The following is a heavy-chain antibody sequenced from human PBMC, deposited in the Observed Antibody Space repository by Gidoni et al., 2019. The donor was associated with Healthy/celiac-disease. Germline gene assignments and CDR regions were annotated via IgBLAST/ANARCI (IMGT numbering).Heavy chain of an antibody. J-gene: IGHJ1*01. D-gene: IGHD6-13*01. V-gene: IGHV4-39*01. CDR3: ARRYSSSWYSVGYFQH. Sequence: QLQLQESGPGLVKPSETLSLTCTVSGGSISSSSYYWGWIRQPPGKGLEWIGSIYYSGSTYYHPSLKSRVTISVDTSKNQFSLKLSSVTAADTAVYYCARRYSSSWYSVGYFQHWGQGTLVTVSS. CDR1: GGSISSSSYY. CDR2: IYYSGST.